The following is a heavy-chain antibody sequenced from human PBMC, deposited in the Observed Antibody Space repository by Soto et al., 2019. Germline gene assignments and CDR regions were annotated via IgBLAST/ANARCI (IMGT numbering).Heavy chain of an antibody. CDR3: ARALLHDSSGYYFFDY. Sequence: QVQLQESGPGLVKPSQTLSLTCTVSGGSISSGGYYWSWIRQHPGKGLEWIGYIYYSGSTYYNPSLKSRVTISVDTSKNQFSLKLSSVTAADTAVYYCARALLHDSSGYYFFDYWGQGTLVTVSS. CDR1: GGSISSGGYY. CDR2: IYYSGST. J-gene: IGHJ4*02. V-gene: IGHV4-31*03. D-gene: IGHD3-22*01.